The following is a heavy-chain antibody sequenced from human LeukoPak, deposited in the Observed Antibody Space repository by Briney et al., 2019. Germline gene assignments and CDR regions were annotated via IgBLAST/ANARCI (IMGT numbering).Heavy chain of an antibody. CDR3: TRTGSYAPFDY. V-gene: IGHV4-38-2*02. J-gene: IGHJ4*02. Sequence: PSETLSLTCTVSGYSISSGYYWGWIRQPPGKGLEWIGSIYHSGSTYYNPSLKSRVTISVDTSKNQFSLKLSSVTAADTAVYYCTRTGSYAPFDYWGQGTQVTVSS. D-gene: IGHD3-16*01. CDR1: GYSISSGYY. CDR2: IYHSGST.